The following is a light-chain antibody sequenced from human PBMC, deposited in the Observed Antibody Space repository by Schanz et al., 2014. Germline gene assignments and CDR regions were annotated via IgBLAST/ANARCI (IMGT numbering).Light chain of an antibody. CDR1: QTVSSS. CDR2: DAS. Sequence: EIVMTQSPGTLSVSPGERATLSCRASQTVSSSLAWYQQKPGQAPRLLIYDASNRATGIPVRFSGSGSGTELTLTISSLQSEDFAVYYCQHYNKWPFTFGGGTKVEIK. V-gene: IGKV3D-15*01. CDR3: QHYNKWPFT. J-gene: IGKJ4*01.